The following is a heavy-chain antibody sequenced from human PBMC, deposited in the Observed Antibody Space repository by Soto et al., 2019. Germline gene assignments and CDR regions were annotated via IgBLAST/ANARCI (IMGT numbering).Heavy chain of an antibody. V-gene: IGHV3-11*01. CDR3: ATCGYCFPYDILTGYHKPNYYYGMDV. CDR2: IRSSGSTI. Sequence: PGGSLRLSCAASGFTFSDYYMRWIRQAPGKGLEWVSYIRSSGSTIYYADSVKGRFTISRDNAKNSLYLQMNSLRAEDTAVYYCATCGYCFPYDILTGYHKPNYYYGMDVWGQGTTVTVSS. CDR1: GFTFSDYY. J-gene: IGHJ6*02. D-gene: IGHD3-9*01.